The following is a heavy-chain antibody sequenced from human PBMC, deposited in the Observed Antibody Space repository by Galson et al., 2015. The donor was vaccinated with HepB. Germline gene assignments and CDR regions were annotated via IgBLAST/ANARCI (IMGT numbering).Heavy chain of an antibody. CDR1: GFTLSNYW. CDR2: IKQDGSEK. D-gene: IGHD6-19*01. Sequence: SLRLSCAASGFTLSNYWMNWVRQAPGKGLEWVAIIKQDGSEKHYVDSVKGRFTISRDNAKNSLYLQMNSLRAEDTAVYYCARGSGWLIHYWGQGTLVTVSS. V-gene: IGHV3-7*03. J-gene: IGHJ4*02. CDR3: ARGSGWLIHY.